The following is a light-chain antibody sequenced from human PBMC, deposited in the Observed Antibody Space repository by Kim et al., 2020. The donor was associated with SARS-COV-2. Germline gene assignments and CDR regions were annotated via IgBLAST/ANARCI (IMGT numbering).Light chain of an antibody. Sequence: GQSVTISRTGTSSDVGGYNYVSWYQQHPGKAPKLMIYAVSKRPSGVPDRFSGSKSGNPASLTVSGLQAEDEADYYCSSYAGTTYYAFGTGTKVTVL. CDR1: SSDVGGYNY. V-gene: IGLV2-8*01. CDR3: SSYAGTTYYA. J-gene: IGLJ1*01. CDR2: AVS.